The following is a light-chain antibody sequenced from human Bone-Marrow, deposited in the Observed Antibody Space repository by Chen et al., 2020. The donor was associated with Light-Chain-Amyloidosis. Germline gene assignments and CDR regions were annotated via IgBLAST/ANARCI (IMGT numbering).Light chain of an antibody. Sequence: DIQMTQSPSSLSASVGDRVTITCQASEDISIYLNWCQQKPGKAPNLLIYDASNLETGVPPRFSGSGSETYFTLTISSLQPEDICTYYCQQYDDLPIAFGQGTRLEIK. CDR3: QQYDDLPIA. J-gene: IGKJ5*01. V-gene: IGKV1-33*01. CDR1: EDISIY. CDR2: DAS.